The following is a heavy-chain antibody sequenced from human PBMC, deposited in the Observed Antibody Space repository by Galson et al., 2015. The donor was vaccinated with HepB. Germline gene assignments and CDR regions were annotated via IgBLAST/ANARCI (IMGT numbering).Heavy chain of an antibody. Sequence: SLRLSCAASGFTFSSYSMNWVRQAPGKGLEWVSSISSSSSYIYYADSVKGRFTISRDNAKNSLYLQMNSLRAEDTAVYYCASGYCSSTSCYPYYMDVWGKGTTVTVSS. J-gene: IGHJ6*03. CDR3: ASGYCSSTSCYPYYMDV. V-gene: IGHV3-21*01. CDR2: ISSSSSYI. CDR1: GFTFSSYS. D-gene: IGHD2-2*01.